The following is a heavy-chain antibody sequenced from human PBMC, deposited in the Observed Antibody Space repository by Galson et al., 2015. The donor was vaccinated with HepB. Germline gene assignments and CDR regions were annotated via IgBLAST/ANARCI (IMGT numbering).Heavy chain of an antibody. D-gene: IGHD4-11*01. CDR3: ASGYMTTVTTNYYYGMDV. CDR1: GYSFTSYW. J-gene: IGHJ6*02. Sequence: QSGAEVKKPGESLRISCKGSGYSFTSYWISWVRQMPGKGLEWMGRIDPSDSYTNYSPSFQGHVTISADKSISTAYLQWSSLKASDTAMYYCASGYMTTVTTNYYYGMDVWGQGTTVTVSS. CDR2: IDPSDSYT. V-gene: IGHV5-10-1*01.